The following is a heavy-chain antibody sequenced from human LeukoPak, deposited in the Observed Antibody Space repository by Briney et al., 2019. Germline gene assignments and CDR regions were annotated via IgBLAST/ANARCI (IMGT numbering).Heavy chain of an antibody. J-gene: IGHJ6*02. D-gene: IGHD6-6*01. CDR3: ARGGSSFYYYYGMDV. CDR1: GGSMSDSIISYY. V-gene: IGHV4-59*12. Sequence: PSETLSLTCTVSGGSMSDSIISYYWNWIRQPPGRGLEWIGYINYSGTANYNPSLKSRVTISVDTSKKQFSLKLSSVTAADTAVYYCARGGSSFYYYYGMDVWGQGTTVTVSS. CDR2: INYSGTA.